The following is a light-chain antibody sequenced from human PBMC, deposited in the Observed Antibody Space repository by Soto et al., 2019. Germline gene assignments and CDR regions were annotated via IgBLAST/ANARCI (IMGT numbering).Light chain of an antibody. CDR1: SSNMGTNT. V-gene: IGLV1-44*01. CDR2: VND. Sequence: QSVLTQPPSASGTPGQRVTISCSGGSSNMGTNTVSWYQQVPGTAPKVLIYVNDQRPSGVPGRFSGSNSGTSASLAISGLQAGDEGDYYCVAWDDSLNGHVFGTGTKLTVL. CDR3: VAWDDSLNGHV. J-gene: IGLJ1*01.